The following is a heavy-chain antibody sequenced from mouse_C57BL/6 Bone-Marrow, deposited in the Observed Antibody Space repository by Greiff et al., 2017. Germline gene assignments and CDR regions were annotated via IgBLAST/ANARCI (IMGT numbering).Heavy chain of an antibody. Sequence: VMLVESGAELAKPGASVTLSCKASGYTFTSYWMHWVKQRPGQGLEWIGYINPSSGYTKYNQKFKDKATLTADKSSSTAYMQLSSLTYGDTAFYYCARLSLRRGNWGQGTTLTVSS. CDR2: INPSSGYT. J-gene: IGHJ2*01. CDR1: GYTFTSYW. V-gene: IGHV1-7*01. D-gene: IGHD1-2*01. CDR3: ARLSLRRGN.